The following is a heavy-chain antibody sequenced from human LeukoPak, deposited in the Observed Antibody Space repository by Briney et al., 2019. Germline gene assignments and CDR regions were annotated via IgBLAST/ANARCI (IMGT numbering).Heavy chain of an antibody. J-gene: IGHJ6*02. Sequence: SETLSLTCTVSGGSIRGYYWSWIRQPPGKGLEWIGYIFYTGSTYYNPSLKSRVTISLDTSKNQFSLKVNSVTAADTAVYYCARDLVMTGPPDYYYGMDVWGQGTTVIVSS. CDR3: ARDLVMTGPPDYYYGMDV. CDR2: IFYTGST. CDR1: GGSIRGYY. D-gene: IGHD3-9*01. V-gene: IGHV4-59*06.